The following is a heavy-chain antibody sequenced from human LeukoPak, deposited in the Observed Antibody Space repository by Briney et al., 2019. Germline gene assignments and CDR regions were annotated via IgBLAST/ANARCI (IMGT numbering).Heavy chain of an antibody. Sequence: ASVKVSCKASGYTFTSYYMHGVRQAPGQGREWMGIINPRGGDTSYAQKFQGRITMTRDTSTNTVYMELTSLRSEGTAVYYCAREVRDNLRLDYWGQGTLVTVSS. CDR1: GYTFTSYY. J-gene: IGHJ4*02. D-gene: IGHD1-14*01. CDR2: INPRGGDT. CDR3: AREVRDNLRLDY. V-gene: IGHV1-46*01.